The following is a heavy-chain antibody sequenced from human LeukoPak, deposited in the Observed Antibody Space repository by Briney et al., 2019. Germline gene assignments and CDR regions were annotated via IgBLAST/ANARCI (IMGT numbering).Heavy chain of an antibody. CDR3: AQGRLGYSYGAFDH. Sequence: PGGSLRLTCAASGFIFSSYEMNWVRQAPGKGLEWVSYISTRGGTIYYADSVKGRFTISRDNAKNSLYLQMHSLRVEDTAVYYCAQGRLGYSYGAFDHWGQGTLVTVSS. CDR1: GFIFSSYE. V-gene: IGHV3-48*03. J-gene: IGHJ4*02. CDR2: ISTRGGTI. D-gene: IGHD5-18*01.